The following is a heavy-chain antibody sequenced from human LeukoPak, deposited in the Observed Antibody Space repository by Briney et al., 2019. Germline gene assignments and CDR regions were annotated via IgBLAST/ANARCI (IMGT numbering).Heavy chain of an antibody. CDR2: IYYSGST. CDR1: GGSVNSGSYY. CDR3: ARGSSLAYYFDF. J-gene: IGHJ4*02. V-gene: IGHV4-61*01. Sequence: SETLSLTCTVSGGSVNSGSYYWSWIRQPPGTGLEWIGYIYYSGSTNYNPSLKSRVTISVDTSKNQFSLKLSSVTAADTAVYYCARGSSLAYYFDFWGQGTLVTVSS. D-gene: IGHD6-13*01.